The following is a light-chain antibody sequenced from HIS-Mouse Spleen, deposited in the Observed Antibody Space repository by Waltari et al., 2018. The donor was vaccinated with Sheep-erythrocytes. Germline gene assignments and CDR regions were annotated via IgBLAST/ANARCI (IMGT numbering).Light chain of an antibody. CDR1: QSVSSN. V-gene: IGKV3-15*01. CDR3: QQYNNWPKT. Sequence: EIVMTQSPATLSVSPGERATLSCRASQSVSSNLAWYQQQPGQAPRLLIYGASTRATGIPARFSCSGSGTDFTLTISSMQSEDFAVYYWQQYNNWPKTFRQGTKLEI. J-gene: IGKJ2*01. CDR2: GAS.